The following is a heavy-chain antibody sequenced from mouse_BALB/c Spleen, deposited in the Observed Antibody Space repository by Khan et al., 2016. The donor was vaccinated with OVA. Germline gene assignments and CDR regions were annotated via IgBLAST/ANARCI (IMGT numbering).Heavy chain of an antibody. V-gene: IGHV5-6-5*01. D-gene: IGHD2-4*01. CDR3: EREDPMITTWFAY. CDR1: GFTFSTYI. J-gene: IGHJ3*01. Sequence: VQLKESGGGLVKPGGSLKLSCAASGFTFSTYIMSWVRQTPEKRLEWVASISIGGNTYYPDSVKGRFTISRDDARNILYLQMSSLRSEDTAMYYCEREDPMITTWFAYWGQGTLVTVSA. CDR2: ISIGGNT.